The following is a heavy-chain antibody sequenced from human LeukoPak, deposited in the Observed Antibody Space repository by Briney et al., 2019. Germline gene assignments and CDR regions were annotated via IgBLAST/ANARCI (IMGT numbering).Heavy chain of an antibody. CDR2: INHSGGT. CDR1: GGSFSGYY. J-gene: IGHJ4*02. CDR3: ASSTYYYDSSGYSPFDY. V-gene: IGHV4-34*01. D-gene: IGHD3-22*01. Sequence: PETLSLTCAVYGGSFSGYYWSWIRQPPGKGLEWIGEINHSGGTNYNPSLKSRVAISVDTSKNQFSLKLSSVTAADTAVYYGASSTYYYDSSGYSPFDYWGQGTLVTVSS.